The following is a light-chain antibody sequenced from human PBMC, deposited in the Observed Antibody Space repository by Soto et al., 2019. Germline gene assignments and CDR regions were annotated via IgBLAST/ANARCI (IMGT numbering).Light chain of an antibody. CDR1: RNINTY. Sequence: DIQIAQSPSSLFASVGDTITITCRASRNINTYLNWYQQKPGKAPKLLIVGASSLQSGVPSRFSGSGSRTDFTLTINSLQPEDFATYCCQQTSAAPYTFGPGTKVDIK. CDR3: QQTSAAPYT. CDR2: GAS. V-gene: IGKV1-39*01. J-gene: IGKJ3*01.